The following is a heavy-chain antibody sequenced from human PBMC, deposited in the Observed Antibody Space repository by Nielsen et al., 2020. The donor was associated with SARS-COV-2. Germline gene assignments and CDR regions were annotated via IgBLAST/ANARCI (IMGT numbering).Heavy chain of an antibody. CDR2: VSHSGST. CDR1: GGSVSSNDW. D-gene: IGHD2-21*02. CDR3: ARVTEGYRHFYFDY. J-gene: IGHJ4*02. Sequence: SETLSLTCAVSGGSVSSNDWWPWVRQSPGKGLEWIGEVSHSGSTNYSPSLKSRVTLSMDKSRRQFSLKVSSVTAADTAVYYCARVTEGYRHFYFDYWGQGTLVTVSS. V-gene: IGHV4-4*02.